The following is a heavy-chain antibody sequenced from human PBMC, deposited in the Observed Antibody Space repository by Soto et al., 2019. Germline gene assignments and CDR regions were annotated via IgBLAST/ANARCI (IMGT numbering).Heavy chain of an antibody. V-gene: IGHV3-21*01. CDR3: ARENHYYDASVDY. CDR2: ISSSSSYI. J-gene: IGHJ4*02. Sequence: GGSLRLSCAASGFTFSSYGMHWVRQAPGKGLEWVSSISSSSSYIYYADSVKGRFTISRDNAKNSLYLQMNSLRAEDTAVYYCARENHYYDASVDYWGQGTLVTVSS. D-gene: IGHD3-22*01. CDR1: GFTFSSYG.